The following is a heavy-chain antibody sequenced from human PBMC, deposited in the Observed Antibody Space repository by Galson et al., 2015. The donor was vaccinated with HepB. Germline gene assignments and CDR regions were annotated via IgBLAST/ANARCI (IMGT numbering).Heavy chain of an antibody. CDR2: ITDRSGST. D-gene: IGHD3-22*01. J-gene: IGHJ4*02. V-gene: IGHV3-23*01. CDR3: VKGRYYRGYYLAS. Sequence: SLRLSCAASGFTLSNYGMSWVRQAPGKGLQWVSSITDRSGSTYYADAVKGRFTISRDSSKNTLYLQMNSLKAEDSAIYYCVKGRYYRGYYLASWGQGSLVTVS. CDR1: GFTLSNYG.